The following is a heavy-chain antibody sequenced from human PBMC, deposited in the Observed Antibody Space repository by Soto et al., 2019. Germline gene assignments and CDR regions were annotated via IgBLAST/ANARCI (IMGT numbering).Heavy chain of an antibody. V-gene: IGHV3-30*18. CDR2: ISYDGSNK. CDR1: GFTFSSYG. Sequence: GGSLRLSCAASGFTFSSYGMHWVRQAPGKGLEWVAVISYDGSNKYYADSVKGRFTISRDNSKNTLYLQMNSLRAEDTAVYYCANPYSSSWSVLYSNDAFDIWGQGTMVTVSS. D-gene: IGHD6-13*01. J-gene: IGHJ3*02. CDR3: ANPYSSSWSVLYSNDAFDI.